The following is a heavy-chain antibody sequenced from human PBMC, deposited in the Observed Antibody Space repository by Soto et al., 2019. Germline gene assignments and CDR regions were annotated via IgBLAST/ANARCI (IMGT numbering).Heavy chain of an antibody. D-gene: IGHD5-12*01. CDR3: WEGNSGYDYLWWDYYYGMDV. Sequence: GGSLRLSCSASGFTFSSYAMHWVRQAPGKGLEYVSAISSNGGSTYYADSEKGRFTIPRDKSNNTLYLQMRSLRAEDTAVYYGWEGNSGYDYLWWDYYYGMDVWGQGTTVTVSS. V-gene: IGHV3-64D*06. J-gene: IGHJ6*02. CDR1: GFTFSSYA. CDR2: ISSNGGST.